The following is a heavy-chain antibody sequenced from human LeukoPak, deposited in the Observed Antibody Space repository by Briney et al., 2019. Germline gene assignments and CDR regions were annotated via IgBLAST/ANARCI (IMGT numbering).Heavy chain of an antibody. CDR3: AIELTYWFDP. V-gene: IGHV1-8*01. J-gene: IGHJ5*02. Sequence: ASVKVSCKASGYTFTSYDINWVRQATGQGLEWMGWMNPNSGNTGYAQKFQGRVTMTEDTSTDTAYMELSSLRSEDTAVYYCAIELTYWFDPWGQGTLVTVSS. CDR2: MNPNSGNT. CDR1: GYTFTSYD. D-gene: IGHD1-20*01.